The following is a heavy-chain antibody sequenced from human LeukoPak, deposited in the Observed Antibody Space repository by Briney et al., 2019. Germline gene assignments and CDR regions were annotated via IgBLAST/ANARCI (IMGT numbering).Heavy chain of an antibody. J-gene: IGHJ5*02. CDR3: ARLAGTAAAAYNWFDP. D-gene: IGHD6-13*01. V-gene: IGHV3-11*03. CDR2: ISSSSSYT. Sequence: GGSLRLSCAASGFTFSDYYMSWIRQAPGKGLEWVSYISSSSSYTNYADSVKGRFTISRDNAKNSLYLQMNSLRAEDTAVYYCARLAGTAAAAYNWFDPWGQGTLVTVSS. CDR1: GFTFSDYY.